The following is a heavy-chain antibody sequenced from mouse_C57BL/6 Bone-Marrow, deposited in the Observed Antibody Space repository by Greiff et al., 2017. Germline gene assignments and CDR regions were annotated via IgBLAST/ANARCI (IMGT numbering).Heavy chain of an antibody. V-gene: IGHV5-4*01. CDR2: ISDGGSYT. J-gene: IGHJ3*01. D-gene: IGHD1-1*01. CDR1: GFTFSSYA. Sequence: VQLKQSGGGLVKPGGSLKLSCAASGFTFSSYAMSWVRQTPEKRLEWVATISDGGSYTYYPDNVKGRFTISRDNAKNNLYLQMSHLKSEDTAMYYCARGLYYYGSSGGFAYWGQGTLVTVSA. CDR3: ARGLYYYGSSGGFAY.